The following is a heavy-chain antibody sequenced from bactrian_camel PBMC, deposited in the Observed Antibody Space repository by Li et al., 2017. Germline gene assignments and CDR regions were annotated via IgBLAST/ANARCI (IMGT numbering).Heavy chain of an antibody. CDR2: ILGDGSK. V-gene: IGHV3S63*01. J-gene: IGHJ4*01. CDR1: GFSFDDSD. Sequence: VQLVESGGGSVQAGGSLRLSCTASGFSFDDSDMGWYRQAPGHECEMVSRILGDGSKYLSDAVKGRFTISKDNAKTTLYLQMNSLRPEDTAMYYCAAVAGGRTVEGGVSLWTLFESGYWGQGTQVTVS. CDR3: AAVAGGRTVEGGVSLWTLFESGY. D-gene: IGHD3*01.